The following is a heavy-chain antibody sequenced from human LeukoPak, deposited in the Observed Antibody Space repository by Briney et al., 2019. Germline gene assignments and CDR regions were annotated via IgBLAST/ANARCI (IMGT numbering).Heavy chain of an antibody. CDR3: ARPFSSGWYPYSIGGLWFDY. CDR1: GGSISSYY. D-gene: IGHD6-19*01. J-gene: IGHJ4*02. Sequence: SETLSLTCTVSGGSISSYYWSWIRQPPGKGLEWIGYIYYTGSTKYNPSLKSRVTISVDTSKNQFSLKLSPVTAADTAVYYCARPFSSGWYPYSIGGLWFDYWGQGTLVTVSS. V-gene: IGHV4-59*01. CDR2: IYYTGST.